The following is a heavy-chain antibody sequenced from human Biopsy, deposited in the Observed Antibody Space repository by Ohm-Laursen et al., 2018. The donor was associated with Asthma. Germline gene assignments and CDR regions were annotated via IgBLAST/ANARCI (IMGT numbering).Heavy chain of an antibody. D-gene: IGHD7-27*01. CDR3: ARDAPTGGYIDY. CDR1: RFTYE. Sequence: SLRLSCAASRFTYEMHWVRQAPGKGLEWVAVISYDGSSIYYADSVKGRFTISRDNSKNTLSLQMNSLTAEDTAVYYCARDAPTGGYIDYWGLGTLVTVSP. J-gene: IGHJ4*02. V-gene: IGHV3-30-3*01. CDR2: ISYDGSSI.